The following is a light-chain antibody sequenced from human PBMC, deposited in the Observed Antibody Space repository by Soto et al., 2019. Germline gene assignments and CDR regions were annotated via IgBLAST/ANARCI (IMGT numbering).Light chain of an antibody. CDR3: KSYAGSNTYV. CDR2: EVV. J-gene: IGLJ1*01. CDR1: KNDIGVYDF. Sequence: VRTQPPSASGYPGQAVTISCNGTKNDIGVYDFVSWYQHHPGKAPRLIIYEVVQRPSGVPDRFSGSKSGNTASLTVSGLQAADEADYFCKSYAGSNTYVFGSGTKVTVL. V-gene: IGLV2-8*01.